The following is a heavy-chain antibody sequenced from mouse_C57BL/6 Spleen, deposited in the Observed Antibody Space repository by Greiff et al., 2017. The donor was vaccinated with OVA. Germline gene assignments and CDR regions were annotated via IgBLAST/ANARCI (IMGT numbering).Heavy chain of an antibody. CDR1: GFTFTGYW. CDR3: ARFWITTVVRYALDD. Sequence: VQLQQSGAELMKPGASVKLSCKATGFTFTGYWIEWVKQRPGHGLEWIGEILPGSGSTNYNEKLKGKATFTADTSSNTASMQLSSLTTEDSAIYYCARFWITTVVRYALDDWGQGTSVTVSS. CDR2: ILPGSGST. J-gene: IGHJ4*01. D-gene: IGHD1-1*01. V-gene: IGHV1-9*01.